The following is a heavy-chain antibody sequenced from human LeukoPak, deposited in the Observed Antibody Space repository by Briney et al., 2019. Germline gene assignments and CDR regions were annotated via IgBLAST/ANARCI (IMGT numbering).Heavy chain of an antibody. CDR3: ATKQWLAPPPDS. J-gene: IGHJ5*01. CDR2: INTDGTVT. CDR1: GFTFSKYW. D-gene: IGHD6-19*01. Sequence: GGPLRLSYAASGFTFSKYWMLWVRRAPGKGLESVSRINTDGTVTTYADSVKGRFTVSRDNADNTMFLQMNSVRDEDTAVYYCATKQWLAPPPDSWGQGTPVTVSS. V-gene: IGHV3-74*01.